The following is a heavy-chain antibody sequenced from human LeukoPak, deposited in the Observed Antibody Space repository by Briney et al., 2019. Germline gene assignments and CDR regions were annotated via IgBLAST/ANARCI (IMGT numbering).Heavy chain of an antibody. CDR1: GGSFSGYY. D-gene: IGHD3-10*01. CDR2: INHSGST. J-gene: IGHJ4*02. CDR3: ARGNVVGELLD. Sequence: SETLSLTCAVYGGSFSGYYWSWIRQPPGKGLEWIGEINHSGSTNYNPSLKSRVTISVDTSKNQFSLKLSSVTAADTAVYYCARGNVVGELLDWGQGTLVTVSS. V-gene: IGHV4-34*01.